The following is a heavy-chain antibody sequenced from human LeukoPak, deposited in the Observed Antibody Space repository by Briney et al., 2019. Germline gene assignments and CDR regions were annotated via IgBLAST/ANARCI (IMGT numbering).Heavy chain of an antibody. D-gene: IGHD2-21*02. CDR1: RGTFSSYG. Sequence: SVKVSRKASRGTFSSYGISWVRQAPGQGLEWMGGIIPIFGTANYAQKFQGRVTITTDESTSTAYMELSSLRSEDTAVYYCARTYCGGDCCNYFDYWGQGTLVTVSS. CDR3: ARTYCGGDCCNYFDY. V-gene: IGHV1-69*05. CDR2: IIPIFGTA. J-gene: IGHJ4*02.